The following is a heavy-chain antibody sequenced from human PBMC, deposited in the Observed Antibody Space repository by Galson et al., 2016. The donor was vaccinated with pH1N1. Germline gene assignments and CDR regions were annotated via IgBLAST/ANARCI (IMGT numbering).Heavy chain of an antibody. Sequence: SLRLSCAASGFRFSYYEMNWVRQAPGRGLEWVSYISTSSSTIYHADSVKGRFTISRDNAKNSLYLQMNSLRADDTAIYYCAKVRPVVVDATVYFYYGMDVWGQGTTVTVSS. CDR2: ISTSSSTI. CDR3: AKVRPVVVDATVYFYYGMDV. CDR1: GFRFSYYE. V-gene: IGHV3-48*03. D-gene: IGHD2-8*02. J-gene: IGHJ6*02.